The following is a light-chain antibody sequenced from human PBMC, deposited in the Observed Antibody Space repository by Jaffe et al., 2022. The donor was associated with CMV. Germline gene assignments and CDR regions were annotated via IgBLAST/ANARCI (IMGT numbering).Light chain of an antibody. CDR3: QQYYNWPPLYT. V-gene: IGKV3-15*01. Sequence: EIVMTQSPATLSVSPGERATLSCRASQGVSRNLAWYQQKPGQAPRLLIYGASTRATGIPARFSGSGSGTEFTLTISSLQSEDFAVYYCQQYYNWPPLYTFGQGTKLEIK. CDR2: GAS. CDR1: QGVSRN. J-gene: IGKJ2*01.